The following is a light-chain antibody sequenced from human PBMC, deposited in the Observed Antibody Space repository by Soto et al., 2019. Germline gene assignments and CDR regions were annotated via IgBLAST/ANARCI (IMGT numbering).Light chain of an antibody. CDR1: SSDVGNGYDS. J-gene: IGLJ1*01. CDR3: QPYESRLSAFYV. V-gene: IGLV2-14*01. CDR2: EVT. Sequence: QSVLTQPASVSGSPGQSITISCSGSSSDVGNGYDSVSWYQQHPGKAPKLIIYEVTNRPSGVSSRFSGSKSGNTASLTISGLQAEDEADYYCQPYESRLSAFYVFGTGTKVT.